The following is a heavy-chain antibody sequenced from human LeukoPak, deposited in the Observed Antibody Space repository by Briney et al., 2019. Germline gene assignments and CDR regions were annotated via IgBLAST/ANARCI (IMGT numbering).Heavy chain of an antibody. CDR3: ARQGGYCSSTCCLENWFDP. CDR2: IYYSGST. V-gene: IGHV4-39*01. CDR1: GGSISSSSYY. Sequence: SETLYLTCTVSGGSISSSSYYWGWIRQPPGKGVEWIGSIYYSGSTYYNPSLKSRVTISVDTSKNQFSLKLSSVTAADTAVYYCARQGGYCSSTCCLENWFDPWGQGTLVTVSS. J-gene: IGHJ5*02. D-gene: IGHD2-2*01.